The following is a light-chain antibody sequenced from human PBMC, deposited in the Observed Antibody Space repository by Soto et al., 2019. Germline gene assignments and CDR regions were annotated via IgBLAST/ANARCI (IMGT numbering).Light chain of an antibody. Sequence: SVVFEPPPLSEAPAQKGNIFCSGSNSNIGNNYVYLYQQLPGTAPKLLIYENNKQPSGIPDRFSGSKSGTSATLGITGLQTGDEADYYCGTWDSSLSAYVFGTGTKVTVL. CDR2: ENN. V-gene: IGLV1-51*02. J-gene: IGLJ1*01. CDR3: GTWDSSLSAYV. CDR1: NSNIGNNY.